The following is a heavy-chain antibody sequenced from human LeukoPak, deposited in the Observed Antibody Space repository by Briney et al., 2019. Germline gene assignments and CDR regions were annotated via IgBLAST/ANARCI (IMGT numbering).Heavy chain of an antibody. CDR1: GYTFTGYQ. J-gene: IGHJ4*02. CDR2: INPNSGAT. Sequence: GASVKVSCKASGYTFTGYQMHWVRQAPGQGLEWMGWINPNSGATNYAQEFQGSVTMTRDTSIGTAYMELSRLRSDDTAVYYCARDYYGSGSYSTDYWGQGTLVTVSS. V-gene: IGHV1-2*02. CDR3: ARDYYGSGSYSTDY. D-gene: IGHD3-10*01.